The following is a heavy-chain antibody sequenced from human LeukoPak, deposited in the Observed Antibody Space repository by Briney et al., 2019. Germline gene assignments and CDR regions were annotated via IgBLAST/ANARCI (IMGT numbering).Heavy chain of an antibody. J-gene: IGHJ6*02. Sequence: SETLSLTCAVYGGSFSGYYWSWIRRPPGKGLEWIGEINHSGSTNYNPSLKSRVTISVDTSKNQFSLKLSSVTAADTAVYYCARAVAGFHHREYGMDVWGQGTTVTVSS. D-gene: IGHD6-19*01. V-gene: IGHV4-34*01. CDR1: GGSFSGYY. CDR2: INHSGST. CDR3: ARAVAGFHHREYGMDV.